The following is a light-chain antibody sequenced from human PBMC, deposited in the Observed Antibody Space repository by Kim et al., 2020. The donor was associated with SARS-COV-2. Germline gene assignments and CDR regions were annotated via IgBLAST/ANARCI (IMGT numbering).Light chain of an antibody. CDR1: SNVVGGYND. J-gene: IGLJ3*02. Sequence: GQSDTVSCTGTSNVVGGYNDVSWYQKHPGKAPILMFYNVSTRPSGVSNRFSGSKSGNTASLTISGLQAEDDADYCCSSYTSSSTWVFGGGTQRTVL. CDR3: SSYTSSSTWV. V-gene: IGLV2-14*03. CDR2: NVS.